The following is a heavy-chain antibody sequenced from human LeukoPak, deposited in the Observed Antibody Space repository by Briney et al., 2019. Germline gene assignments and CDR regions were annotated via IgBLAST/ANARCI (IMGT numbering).Heavy chain of an antibody. CDR1: GYTFTSYG. CDR2: ISAYNGNT. Sequence: GASVKVSCKASGYTFTSYGISWVRQAPGQGLEWMGWISAYNGNTNYAQKVQGRVTMTTDTSTSTAYMELGSLRSDDTAVYYCARGLGCSSSWYPPSEYFQHWGQGTLVTVSS. J-gene: IGHJ1*01. V-gene: IGHV1-18*01. CDR3: ARGLGCSSSWYPPSEYFQH. D-gene: IGHD6-13*01.